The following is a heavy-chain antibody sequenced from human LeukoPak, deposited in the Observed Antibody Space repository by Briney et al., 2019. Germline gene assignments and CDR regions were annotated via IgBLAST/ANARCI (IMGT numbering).Heavy chain of an antibody. J-gene: IGHJ6*02. CDR1: GYTFTSYG. CDR2: ISAYNGNT. V-gene: IGHV1-18*01. CDR3: ARDPQLRYFDWLFSHYYYYGMDV. D-gene: IGHD3-9*01. Sequence: ASVKVSCKASGYTFTSYGISWVRQAPGQGLEWMGWISAYNGNTNYAQKLQGRVTMTTDTSTSTAYMELRSLRSDGTAVYYCARDPQLRYFDWLFSHYYYYGMDVWGQGTTVTVSS.